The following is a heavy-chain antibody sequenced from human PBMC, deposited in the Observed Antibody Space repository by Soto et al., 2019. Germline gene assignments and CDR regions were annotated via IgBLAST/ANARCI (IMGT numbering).Heavy chain of an antibody. CDR3: ARLFDTSGWYDY. D-gene: IGHD6-19*01. CDR2: IYPGDSDT. J-gene: IGHJ4*02. V-gene: IGHV5-51*01. Sequence: PGESLKISCNGSGYSFTIYCIGLVLQMPGKGLERMGIIYPGDSDTRYSPSFQGQVTISADKSITTTYLQWSSLKASDTAIYYCARLFDTSGWYDYWGQGTLVTVSS. CDR1: GYSFTIYC.